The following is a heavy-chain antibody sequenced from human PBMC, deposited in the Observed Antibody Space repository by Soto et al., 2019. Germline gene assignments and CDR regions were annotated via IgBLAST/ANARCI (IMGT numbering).Heavy chain of an antibody. CDR3: ARDFSGGWADY. V-gene: IGHV3-7*01. D-gene: IGHD2-15*01. CDR1: GFTFSSYW. CDR2: IKQDGSEK. J-gene: IGHJ4*02. Sequence: EVQLVESGGGLVQPGGSLRLSCAASGFTFSSYWMSWVRQAPGKGLEWVANIKQDGSEKYYVASVKGRFTISRDNAKNSLYQQMNSLRAEDTAVYDCARDFSGGWADYRGQGTLVTVSS.